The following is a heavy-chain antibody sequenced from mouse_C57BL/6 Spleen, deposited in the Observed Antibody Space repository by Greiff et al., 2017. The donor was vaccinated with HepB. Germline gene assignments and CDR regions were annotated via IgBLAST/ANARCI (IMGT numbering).Heavy chain of an antibody. CDR2: IDPSDSYT. V-gene: IGHV1-69*01. CDR1: GYTFTSYW. CDR3: ARGGIYDGYSLGG. Sequence: QVQLQQPGAELVMPGASVKLSCKASGYTFTSYWMHWVKQRPGQGLEWIGEIDPSDSYTNYNQKFKGKSTLTVDKSSSTAYMQLSSLTSEDSAVYYCARGGIYDGYSLGGWGTGTTVTVSS. D-gene: IGHD2-3*01. J-gene: IGHJ1*03.